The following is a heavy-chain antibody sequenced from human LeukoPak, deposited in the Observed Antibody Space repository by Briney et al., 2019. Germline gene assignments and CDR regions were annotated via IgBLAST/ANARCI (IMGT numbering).Heavy chain of an antibody. CDR2: ITGDGGGT. CDR1: GFTFRNYV. D-gene: IGHD6-13*01. J-gene: IGHJ5*02. Sequence: GGSLRLSCAASGFTFRNYVMSWVRQTPEKGLEWVSAITGDGGGTNHADSVKGRFTIFRDNSKNTLYLQMNSLRAEDTAVYYCAKVPRQHDNWFDPWGQGTLVTVSS. V-gene: IGHV3-23*01. CDR3: AKVPRQHDNWFDP.